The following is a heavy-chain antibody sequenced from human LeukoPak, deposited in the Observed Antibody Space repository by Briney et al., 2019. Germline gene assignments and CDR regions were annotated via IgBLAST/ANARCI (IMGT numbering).Heavy chain of an antibody. CDR3: AKVGSGYYDHLDF. CDR2: IKGDGIST. V-gene: IGHV3-74*01. CDR1: GFDFSSNW. J-gene: IGHJ4*02. Sequence: GGSLRLSCAASGFDFSSNWMHWVRHAPGQGLVWVSRIKGDGISTNYADSVKGRFTISRDIAKNTLYLQMNSLRVEDTAVYYCAKVGSGYYDHLDFWGQGILVTVSS. D-gene: IGHD3-22*01.